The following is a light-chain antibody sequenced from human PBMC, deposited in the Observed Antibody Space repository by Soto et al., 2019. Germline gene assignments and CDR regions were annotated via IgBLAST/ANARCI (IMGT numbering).Light chain of an antibody. Sequence: LAQPASVSGSPGQSITISCTGTSSDVGGYNYVSWYQQHPGKAPKLMIYDVNNRPSGVSNRFSGSKSGNTASLTISGLQAEDEADYYCSSYTSSSTLEVFGTGTKVTVL. J-gene: IGLJ1*01. CDR2: DVN. CDR1: SSDVGGYNY. V-gene: IGLV2-14*03. CDR3: SSYTSSSTLEV.